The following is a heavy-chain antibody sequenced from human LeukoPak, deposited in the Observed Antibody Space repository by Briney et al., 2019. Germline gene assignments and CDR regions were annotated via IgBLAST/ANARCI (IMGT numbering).Heavy chain of an antibody. CDR2: ISSSSSYI. CDR1: GFTFSSYS. V-gene: IGHV3-21*01. J-gene: IGHJ4*02. CDR3: ARDGDGDYVFSYYFDY. Sequence: TGGSLRLSCAASGFTFSSYSMNWVRQAPGKGLEWVSSISSSSSYIYYADSVKGRFTISRDNAKNSLYLQMNSLRAEDTAVYYCARDGDGDYVFSYYFDYWGQGTLVTVSS. D-gene: IGHD4-17*01.